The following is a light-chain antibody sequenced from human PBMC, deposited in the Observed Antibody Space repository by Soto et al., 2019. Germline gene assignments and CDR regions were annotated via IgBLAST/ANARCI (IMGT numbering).Light chain of an antibody. Sequence: EIVLTQSPGTLSLSPGERATLSCRASQSVSSSYLAWYQQNPGQAPRLLIYGASSRAAGIPDRFSGSGSGTDFTLTISRLEPEDFAVYYCQQYDNSPMYTFGQGTKLEI. CDR3: QQYDNSPMYT. CDR1: QSVSSSY. V-gene: IGKV3-20*01. CDR2: GAS. J-gene: IGKJ2*01.